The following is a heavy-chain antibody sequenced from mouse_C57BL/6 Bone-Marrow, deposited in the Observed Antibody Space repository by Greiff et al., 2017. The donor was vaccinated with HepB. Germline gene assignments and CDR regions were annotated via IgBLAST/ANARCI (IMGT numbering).Heavy chain of an antibody. CDR2: IFPGSGST. CDR1: GYTFTSHW. Sequence: QVQLQQSGPELVRPGASVKISCKAPGYTFTSHWMQWVSQRPGQGLEWIGEIFPGSGSTYYNEKFKGKATLTVDKSSSTAYMQLSSLTSEDSAVYFCASPDYYGSSYDAMDYWGQGTSVTVSS. V-gene: IGHV1-56*01. CDR3: ASPDYYGSSYDAMDY. J-gene: IGHJ4*01. D-gene: IGHD1-1*01.